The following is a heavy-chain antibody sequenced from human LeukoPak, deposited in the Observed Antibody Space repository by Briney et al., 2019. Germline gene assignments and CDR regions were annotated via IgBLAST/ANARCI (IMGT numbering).Heavy chain of an antibody. J-gene: IGHJ6*02. D-gene: IGHD5-12*01. CDR1: GYTFTSYG. CDR3: ARDLLRSYYYYGMDV. V-gene: IGHV1-18*01. CDR2: ISAYNGNT. Sequence: ASVKVSCKASGYTFTSYGISWVRQAPGQGLEWMGWISAYNGNTNYAQKLQGRVTMTTDTSTSTAYMELRSLRSDDTAVYYCARDLLRSYYYYGMDVWGQGTTVTVSS.